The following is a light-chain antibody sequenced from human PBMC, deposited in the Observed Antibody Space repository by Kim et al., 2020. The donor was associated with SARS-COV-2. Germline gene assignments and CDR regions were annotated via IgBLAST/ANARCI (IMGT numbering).Light chain of an antibody. CDR3: NSRDSSGNHLV. CDR2: GKN. J-gene: IGLJ3*02. CDR1: SLRSYY. V-gene: IGLV3-19*01. Sequence: AVGQKVRITCEGGSLRSYYASWYQQKPGQAPVLGIYGKNNRPSGIPDRFSGSSSGNTASLTITGAQAEDEADYYCNSRDSSGNHLVFGGGTKLTVL.